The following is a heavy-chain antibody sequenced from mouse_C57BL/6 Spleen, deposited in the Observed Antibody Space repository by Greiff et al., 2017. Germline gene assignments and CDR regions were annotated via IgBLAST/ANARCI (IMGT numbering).Heavy chain of an antibody. Sequence: QVQLKESGAELVKPGASVKMSCKASGYTFTSYWITWVKQRPGQGLEWIGDIYPGSGSTNYNEKFKSKATLTVDTSSSTAYMQLSSLTSEDSAVYYCARSTGTAMEDWGQGTSVT. CDR3: ARSTGTAMED. CDR1: GYTFTSYW. D-gene: IGHD4-1*02. J-gene: IGHJ4*01. V-gene: IGHV1-55*01. CDR2: IYPGSGST.